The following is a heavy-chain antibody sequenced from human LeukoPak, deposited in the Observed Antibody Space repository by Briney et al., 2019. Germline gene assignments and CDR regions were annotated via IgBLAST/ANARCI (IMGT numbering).Heavy chain of an antibody. J-gene: IGHJ4*02. CDR2: IYYSGST. CDR1: GFTFSSYA. CDR3: ARAGVLRYFDWLPYPGSFDY. D-gene: IGHD3-9*01. Sequence: PGGSLRLSCAASGFTFSSYAMSWVRQPPGKGLEWIGSIYYSGSTYYNPSLKSRVTISVDTSKNQFSLKLSSVTAADTAVYYCARAGVLRYFDWLPYPGSFDYWGQGTLVTVSS. V-gene: IGHV4-39*07.